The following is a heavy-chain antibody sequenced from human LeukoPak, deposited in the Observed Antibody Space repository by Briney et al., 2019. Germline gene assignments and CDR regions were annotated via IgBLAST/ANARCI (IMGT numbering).Heavy chain of an antibody. J-gene: IGHJ5*02. CDR1: GFIFSDYY. CDR3: VRDRDWGAFDP. CDR2: ISSSGSTM. Sequence: GGSLRLSCAASGFIFSDYYTSWIRQAPGKGLEWVSYISSSGSTMYYTDSVEGRFTISRDNAKDSLYLQMNSLRAEDTAVYYCVRDRDWGAFDPWGQGTPVTVSS. D-gene: IGHD3-16*01. V-gene: IGHV3-11*01.